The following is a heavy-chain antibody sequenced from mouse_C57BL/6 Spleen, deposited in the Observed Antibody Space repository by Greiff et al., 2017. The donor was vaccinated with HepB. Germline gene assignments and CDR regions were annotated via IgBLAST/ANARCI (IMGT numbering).Heavy chain of an antibody. CDR2: IDPSDSYT. D-gene: IGHD4-1*02. Sequence: QVQLQQPGTELVKPGASVKLSCKASGYTFTSYWMHWVKQRPGQGLEWIGEIDPSDSYTNYNQKFKGKSTLTVDKSSSTAYMQLSSLTSEDSAVYYCATQLFDDWGQGTTLTVSS. CDR1: GYTFTSYW. V-gene: IGHV1-69*01. J-gene: IGHJ2*01. CDR3: ATQLFDD.